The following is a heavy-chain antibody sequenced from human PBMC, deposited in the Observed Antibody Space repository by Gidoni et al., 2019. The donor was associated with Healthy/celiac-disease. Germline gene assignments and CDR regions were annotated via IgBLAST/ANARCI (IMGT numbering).Heavy chain of an antibody. Sequence: QVQRVESGGGVVQPGRSLRPSCPASGFPFRRYAMRWVRQAPGKGLEWVAVISYDGSNKYYADSVKGRFTISRDNSKNTLYLQMNSLRAEDTAVYYCARADYYGSGSYLPSDYWGQGTLVTVSS. D-gene: IGHD3-10*01. CDR3: ARADYYGSGSYLPSDY. J-gene: IGHJ4*02. CDR2: ISYDGSNK. CDR1: GFPFRRYA. V-gene: IGHV3-30-3*01.